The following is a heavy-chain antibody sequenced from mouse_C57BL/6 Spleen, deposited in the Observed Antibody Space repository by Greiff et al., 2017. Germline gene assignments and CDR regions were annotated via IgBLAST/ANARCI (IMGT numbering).Heavy chain of an antibody. CDR1: GYAFSSYW. CDR2: IYPGDGDT. CDR3: ARNGLGRYFDY. Sequence: LVESGAELVKPGASVKISCKASGYAFSSYWMNWVKQRPGKGLEWIGQIYPGDGDTNYNGKFKGKATLTADKSSSTAYMQLSSLTSEDSAVYFCARNGLGRYFDYWGQGTTLTVSS. D-gene: IGHD4-1*01. J-gene: IGHJ2*01. V-gene: IGHV1-80*01.